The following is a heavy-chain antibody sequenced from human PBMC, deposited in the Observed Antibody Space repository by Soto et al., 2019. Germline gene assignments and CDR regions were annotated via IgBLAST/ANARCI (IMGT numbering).Heavy chain of an antibody. Sequence: PSETLSLTCAVYGGSFSGYYWSWIRQPPGKGLEWIGEINHSGSTNYNPSLKSRVTISVDTSKNQFSLKLSSVTAADTAVYYCARDNYDFWSGSYYYYYYGMDVWGQGTTVTVSS. J-gene: IGHJ6*02. CDR1: GGSFSGYY. V-gene: IGHV4-34*01. CDR3: ARDNYDFWSGSYYYYYYGMDV. D-gene: IGHD3-3*01. CDR2: INHSGST.